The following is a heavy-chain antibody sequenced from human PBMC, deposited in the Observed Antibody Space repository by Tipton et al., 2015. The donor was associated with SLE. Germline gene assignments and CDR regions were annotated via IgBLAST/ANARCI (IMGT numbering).Heavy chain of an antibody. CDR2: ICYSGST. J-gene: IGHJ1*01. Sequence: TLSLTCTVSGGSISGYYWSWIRQRPGKGLAWIWYICYSGSTNYNPTLKSPVTISVDTTKNQFSLKLSSVTATATAVYYCARYARGEQLCGAVDRFAHWGQVTLVTVSS. CDR1: GGSISGYY. D-gene: IGHD1/OR15-1a*01. CDR3: ARYARGEQLCGAVDRFAH. V-gene: IGHV4-59*01.